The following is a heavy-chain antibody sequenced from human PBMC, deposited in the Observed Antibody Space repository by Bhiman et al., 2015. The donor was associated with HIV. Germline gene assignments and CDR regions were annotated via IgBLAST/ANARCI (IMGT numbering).Heavy chain of an antibody. J-gene: IGHJ4*02. D-gene: IGHD1-26*01. V-gene: IGHV3-30*18. Sequence: QVQLVESGGGVVQPGRSLRLSCAASGFTFSSYGMHWVRQAPGKGLEWVAVISDDGINKYYSDSVKGRFTISRDSSKNTLYLLMNSLRADDTAVYYCAKVTILGSYLDYFDYWGQGTLVTVSS. CDR1: GFTFSSYG. CDR2: ISDDGINK. CDR3: AKVTILGSYLDYFDY.